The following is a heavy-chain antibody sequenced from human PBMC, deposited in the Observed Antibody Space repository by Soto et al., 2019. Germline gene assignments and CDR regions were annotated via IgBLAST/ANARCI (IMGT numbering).Heavy chain of an antibody. J-gene: IGHJ6*02. CDR2: INHSGST. D-gene: IGHD5-18*01. CDR3: ARAGFGGYSYGYYYYYYGMDV. Sequence: SETLSLTCAVYGGSFSGYYWSWIRQPPGKGLECIGEINHSGSTNYNPSLKSRVTISVDTSKNQFSLKLSSVTAADTAVYYCARAGFGGYSYGYYYYYYGMDVWGQGTTVTVSS. CDR1: GGSFSGYY. V-gene: IGHV4-34*01.